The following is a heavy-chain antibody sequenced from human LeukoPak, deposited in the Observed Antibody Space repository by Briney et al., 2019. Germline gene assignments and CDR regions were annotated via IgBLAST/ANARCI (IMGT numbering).Heavy chain of an antibody. V-gene: IGHV4-34*01. CDR3: AACLSATWAIDY. D-gene: IGHD1-1*01. Sequence: SETLSLTCAVYGGSFSGYYWSWLRQPPGKGLEWIGEMNQSGSTNYNPSLKSRVTISVDTSKNQFSLKLSSVTAADTAVYYCAACLSATWAIDYWGQGTLVTVSS. CDR2: MNQSGST. CDR1: GGSFSGYY. J-gene: IGHJ4*02.